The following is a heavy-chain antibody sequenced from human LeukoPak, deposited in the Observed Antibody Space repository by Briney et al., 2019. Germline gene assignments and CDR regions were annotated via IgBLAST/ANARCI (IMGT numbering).Heavy chain of an antibody. CDR1: GGSFSSSSYS. Sequence: PSETLSLTCTVSGGSFSSSSYSWGWIRQPPEKELEWIGSIYPGGTTYYNPSLKSRVSISVDTSKSQFSLKLSSVTAADTAVYYCAREYDYIWGSYRPFDYWGQGTLVTVSS. J-gene: IGHJ4*02. D-gene: IGHD3-16*02. V-gene: IGHV4-39*02. CDR2: IYPGGTT. CDR3: AREYDYIWGSYRPFDY.